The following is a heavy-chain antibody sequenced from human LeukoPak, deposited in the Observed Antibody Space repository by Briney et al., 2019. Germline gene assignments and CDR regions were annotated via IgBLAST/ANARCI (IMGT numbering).Heavy chain of an antibody. Sequence: GGSLRLSCAASGFTFSSYWMHWARQAPGKGLVWVSRINSDGSSTSYADSVKGRFTISRDNAKNTLYLQMNSLRAEDTAVYYCARSYGSGSYYAVSPSDYWGQGTLVTVSS. CDR3: ARSYGSGSYYAVSPSDY. CDR2: INSDGSST. D-gene: IGHD3-10*01. V-gene: IGHV3-74*01. CDR1: GFTFSSYW. J-gene: IGHJ4*02.